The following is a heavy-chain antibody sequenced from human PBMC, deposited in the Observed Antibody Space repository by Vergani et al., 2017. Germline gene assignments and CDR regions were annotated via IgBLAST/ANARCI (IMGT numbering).Heavy chain of an antibody. CDR3: ARGRNLRFLEWLSPWFDP. J-gene: IGHJ5*02. D-gene: IGHD3-3*01. Sequence: QVQLQESGPGLVKPSETLSLTCTVSGGSISSYYWSWIRQPPGKGLEWIGYIYYSGSTNYKPSLKSRVTISVETSKNQFSLKLSSVTAADTAVYYCARGRNLRFLEWLSPWFDPWGQGTLVTVSS. CDR2: IYYSGST. CDR1: GGSISSYY. V-gene: IGHV4-59*01.